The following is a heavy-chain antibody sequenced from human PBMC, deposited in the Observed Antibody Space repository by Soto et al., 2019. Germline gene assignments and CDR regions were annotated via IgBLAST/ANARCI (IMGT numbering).Heavy chain of an antibody. CDR3: AHSYSSGWYYGPFDY. D-gene: IGHD6-19*01. CDR1: GFSLSTSGVG. J-gene: IGHJ4*02. V-gene: IGHV2-5*02. CDR2: IYWDDDK. Sequence: QITLKESGPPLVKPTQTLTLTCTFSGFSLSTSGVGVGWIRQPPGKALEWLALIYWDDDKRYSPSLKSRLTITKATSKNQVVLTMTNMDPVDTATYYCAHSYSSGWYYGPFDYWGQGTLVTVSS.